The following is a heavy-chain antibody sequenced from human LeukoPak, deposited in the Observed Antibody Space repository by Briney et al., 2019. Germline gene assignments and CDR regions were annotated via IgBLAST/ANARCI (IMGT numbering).Heavy chain of an antibody. V-gene: IGHV4-38-2*02. CDR1: GYSISSGYY. CDR3: ARDSSSWYDFGFDY. D-gene: IGHD6-13*01. CDR2: IYHSGST. J-gene: IGHJ4*02. Sequence: SETLSLTCTVSGYSISSGYYWGWIRQPPGKGLEWIGSIYHSGSTYYNPSLKSRVTISVDTSKNQFSLKLSSVTAADTAVYYCARDSSSWYDFGFDYWGQGTLVTVSS.